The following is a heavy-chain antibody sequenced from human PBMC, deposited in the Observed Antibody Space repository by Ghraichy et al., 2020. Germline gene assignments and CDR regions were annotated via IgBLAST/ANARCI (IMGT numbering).Heavy chain of an antibody. J-gene: IGHJ3*01. V-gene: IGHV4-34*01. CDR3: ARYSSNSYDDAFDS. D-gene: IGHD6-13*01. CDR2: MNHSGST. CDR1: GGSFSDYF. Sequence: SETLSLTCAVFGGSFSDYFWSWIRQPPGKGLEWIGEMNHSGSTKYNPSLKSRVTISVDTSKNQFSLKLNSVIAADTAVYYCARYSSNSYDDAFDSWGRGTLVTVSS.